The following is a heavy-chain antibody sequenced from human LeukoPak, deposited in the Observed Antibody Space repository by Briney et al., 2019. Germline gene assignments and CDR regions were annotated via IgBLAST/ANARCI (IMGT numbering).Heavy chain of an antibody. CDR2: ISVYNGNT. Sequence: ASVKVSCKASGYTFTSYGISWVRQAPGQGLGWMGWISVYNGNTLYAQSLQGRVTMTTDTSTDTAYMELRSLRSDDTAVYYCARALDTPTNDYWGQGTLVTVSS. J-gene: IGHJ4*02. V-gene: IGHV1-18*01. D-gene: IGHD5-18*01. CDR3: ARALDTPTNDY. CDR1: GYTFTSYG.